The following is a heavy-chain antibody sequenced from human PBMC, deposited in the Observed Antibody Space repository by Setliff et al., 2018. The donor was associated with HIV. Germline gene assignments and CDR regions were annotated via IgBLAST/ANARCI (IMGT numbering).Heavy chain of an antibody. CDR1: GGSISSYY. CDR2: IYTSGST. V-gene: IGHV4-4*09. CDR3: ASTSGSGSAAVGDI. Sequence: PSETLSLTCTVSGGSISSYYWSWIRQPPGKGLEWIGYIYTSGSTNYNPSLKSRVTISVDTSKNQFSLKLSSVTAADTAVYYCASTSGSGSAAVGDIWGQGTMVTVSS. J-gene: IGHJ3*02. D-gene: IGHD1-26*01.